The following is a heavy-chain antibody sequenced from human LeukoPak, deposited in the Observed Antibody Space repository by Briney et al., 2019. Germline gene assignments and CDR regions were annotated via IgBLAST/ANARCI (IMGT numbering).Heavy chain of an antibody. CDR1: GYTFTGYY. CDR3: AHITMISALDDAFDI. V-gene: IGHV1-2*02. J-gene: IGHJ3*02. CDR2: INPNSGGT. Sequence: ASVKVSCKASGYTFTGYYMHWVRQAPGQGLEWMGWINPNSGGTNYAQKFQGRVTMTRDTSISTAYMELSRLRSDDTAVYYCAHITMISALDDAFDIWGQGTMVTVSS. D-gene: IGHD3-22*01.